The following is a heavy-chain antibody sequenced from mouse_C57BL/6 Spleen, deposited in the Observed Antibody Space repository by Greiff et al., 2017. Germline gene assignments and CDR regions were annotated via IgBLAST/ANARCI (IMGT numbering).Heavy chain of an antibody. CDR1: GYTFTSYW. V-gene: IGHV1-64*01. Sequence: QVQLQQPGAELVKPGASVKLSCKASGYTFTSYWMHWVKQRPGQGLEWIGMIHPNSGSTNYNEKFKSKATLTVDKSSSTAYMQLSRLTSEDSAVYYCARVYYDYDGDWFAYWGQGTLVTVSA. J-gene: IGHJ3*01. CDR3: ARVYYDYDGDWFAY. D-gene: IGHD2-4*01. CDR2: IHPNSGST.